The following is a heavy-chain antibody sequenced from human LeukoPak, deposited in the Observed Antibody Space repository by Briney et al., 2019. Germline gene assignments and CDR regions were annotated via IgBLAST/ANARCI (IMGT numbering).Heavy chain of an antibody. V-gene: IGHV1-69*04. Sequence: ASVKVSCKASGGTFRSYAISWVRQAPGQGLEWMGRIIPILGIANYAQKFQGRVTITADKSTSTAYMELSSLRSEDTAVYYCARSALDYYGSGLDYWGQGTLVTVSS. CDR1: GGTFRSYA. CDR3: ARSALDYYGSGLDY. CDR2: IIPILGIA. D-gene: IGHD3-10*01. J-gene: IGHJ4*02.